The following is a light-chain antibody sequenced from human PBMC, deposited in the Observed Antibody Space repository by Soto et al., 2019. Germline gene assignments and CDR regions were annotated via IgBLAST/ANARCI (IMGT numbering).Light chain of an antibody. CDR3: QQLNTLPFT. J-gene: IGKJ5*01. V-gene: IGKV1-39*01. Sequence: DIQMTQSPSSLSASVGDRVTITCRASQSISSYLNWYQQKPGKAPKLLIHAASSLQSGVPSRFSGSGSGTDFTLTISGLLPEDFATYHCQQLNTLPFTFGQGTRLEIK. CDR1: QSISSY. CDR2: AAS.